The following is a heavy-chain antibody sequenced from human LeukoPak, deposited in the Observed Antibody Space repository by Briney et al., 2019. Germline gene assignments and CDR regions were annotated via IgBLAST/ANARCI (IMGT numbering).Heavy chain of an antibody. CDR2: IIPIFGTT. CDR1: GGTFNSYA. J-gene: IGHJ4*02. Sequence: SVKVSCKASGGTFNSYAISWVRQAPGQGLEWMGGIIPIFGTTNYARKFQGRVTMTRDTSTSTVYMDLSSLGSEDTAVYYCARAGYSTGTHHFDYWGQGTLVTVSS. CDR3: ARAGYSTGTHHFDY. V-gene: IGHV1-69*05. D-gene: IGHD6-19*01.